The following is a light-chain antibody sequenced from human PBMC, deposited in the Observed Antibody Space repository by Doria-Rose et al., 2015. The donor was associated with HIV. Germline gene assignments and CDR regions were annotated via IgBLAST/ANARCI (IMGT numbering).Light chain of an antibody. CDR3: QQYYDTPS. J-gene: IGKJ3*01. Sequence: DIRLTQSPESLGMSLGERATLNCKSNQSLLYTSKNYLAWYQQKPGQPPRLLIYWASTRQSGVPARFSGSGSGTEFTLTISSLEAEDVVVYYCQQYYDTPSFGPGTTVDIK. CDR1: QSLLYTSKNY. V-gene: IGKV4-1*01. CDR2: WAS.